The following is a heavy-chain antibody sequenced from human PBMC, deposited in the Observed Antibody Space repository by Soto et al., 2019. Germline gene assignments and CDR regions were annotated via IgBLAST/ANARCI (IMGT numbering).Heavy chain of an antibody. V-gene: IGHV3-23*01. CDR2: ISGSGGST. CDR1: GFTFYSYA. CDR3: AKEFPTMVRGVISIDP. J-gene: IGHJ5*02. Sequence: TGGSLRLSCAAPGFTFYSYAMSWVPQAPGEGLEWVSAISGSGGSTYYADSVKGRFTISRDNSKNTLYLQMNSLRAEDTAVYYCAKEFPTMVRGVISIDPWGQGTLVTVSS. D-gene: IGHD3-10*01.